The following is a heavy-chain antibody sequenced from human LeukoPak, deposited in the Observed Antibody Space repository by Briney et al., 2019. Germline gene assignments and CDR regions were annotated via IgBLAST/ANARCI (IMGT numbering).Heavy chain of an antibody. J-gene: IGHJ4*02. D-gene: IGHD4-17*01. CDR1: GFTVSSNY. CDR2: TYSGGNT. V-gene: IGHV3-66*01. Sequence: PGGSLRLSCTASGFTVSSNYMSWVRQAPGKGLEWVSVTYSGGNTDYADSVKGRFTISRDNSKNTVYLQMNSLRAEDTAVYYCASEGGDDRYFDYWGQGTLVTVSS. CDR3: ASEGGDDRYFDY.